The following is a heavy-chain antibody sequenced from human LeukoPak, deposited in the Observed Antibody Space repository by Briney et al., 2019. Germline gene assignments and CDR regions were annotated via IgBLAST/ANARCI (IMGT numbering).Heavy chain of an antibody. CDR2: INPNSGGT. Sequence: ASVKASCKASGYTFTGYYMHWVRQAPGQGLEWMGWINPNSGGTNYAQKFQGRVTMTRDTSISTAYMELSRLRSDDTAVYYCARDRGYCSSTSCSPGGYNWFDPWGQGTLVTVSS. J-gene: IGHJ5*02. CDR1: GYTFTGYY. V-gene: IGHV1-2*02. CDR3: ARDRGYCSSTSCSPGGYNWFDP. D-gene: IGHD2-2*01.